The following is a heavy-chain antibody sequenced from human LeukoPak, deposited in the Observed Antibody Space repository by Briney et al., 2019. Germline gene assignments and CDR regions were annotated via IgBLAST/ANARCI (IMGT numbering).Heavy chain of an antibody. CDR2: IYYSGST. V-gene: IGHV4-31*03. Sequence: SETLSLTCTVSGGSISSGGYYWSWIRQHPGKGLEWIGYIYYSGSTFYNPSLKSRVTISVDTSKNQFSLKMSSWTAGDTAVYYCARGGYDSSGYPYWYFDLWGRGTLVTVSS. J-gene: IGHJ2*01. CDR1: GGSISSGGYY. CDR3: ARGGYDSSGYPYWYFDL. D-gene: IGHD3-22*01.